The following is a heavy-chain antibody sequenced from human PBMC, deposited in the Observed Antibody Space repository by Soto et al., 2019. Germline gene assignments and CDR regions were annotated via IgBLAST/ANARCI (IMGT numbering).Heavy chain of an antibody. CDR3: ARVGRGSSSAADFDY. Sequence: VASVKVSCKASGGTFSSYAISWVRQAPGQGLEWMGGIIPIFGTANYAQKFQGRVTITADESTSTAYMELSSLRSEDTAVYYCARVGRGSSSAADFDYWGQGTLVTVSS. CDR2: IIPIFGTA. CDR1: GGTFSSYA. V-gene: IGHV1-69*13. J-gene: IGHJ4*02. D-gene: IGHD6-6*01.